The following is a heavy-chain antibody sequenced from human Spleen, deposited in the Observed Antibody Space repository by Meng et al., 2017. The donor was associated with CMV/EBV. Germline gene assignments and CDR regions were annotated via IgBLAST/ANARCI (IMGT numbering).Heavy chain of an antibody. D-gene: IGHD3-22*01. CDR2: IYYSGST. CDR3: ARGGSYYYDSNY. J-gene: IGHJ4*02. V-gene: IGHV4-59*01. CDR1: GGSISNYY. Sequence: GSLRLSCTVSGGSISNYYWSWIRQPPGKGLEWIGYIYYSGSTNYNPSLKSRVTISVDTSKNQFSLKLSSVTAADTAMYYCARGGSYYYDSNYWGQGTLVTVSS.